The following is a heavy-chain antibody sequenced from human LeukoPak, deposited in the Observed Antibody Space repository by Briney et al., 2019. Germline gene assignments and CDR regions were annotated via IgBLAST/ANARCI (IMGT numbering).Heavy chain of an antibody. D-gene: IGHD3-3*01. Sequence: SGTLSLTCAVSGGSISSSNWWSWVRQPPGKGLEWIGEIYHSGSTNYNPSLKSRVTISVDKSKNQFSLKLSSVTAADTAVYYCARVDFRPNYYYYYYMDVWGKGTTVTVSS. CDR3: ARVDFRPNYYYYYYMDV. V-gene: IGHV4-4*02. J-gene: IGHJ6*03. CDR2: IYHSGST. CDR1: GGSISSSNW.